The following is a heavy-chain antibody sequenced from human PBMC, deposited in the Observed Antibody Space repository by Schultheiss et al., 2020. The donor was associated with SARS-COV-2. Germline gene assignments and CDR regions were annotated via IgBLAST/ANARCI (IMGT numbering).Heavy chain of an antibody. CDR1: GYSFANSW. CDR3: ARDLYATSYSNYYYYYYGMDV. V-gene: IGHV1/OR15-3*02. Sequence: GESLKISCKGSGYSFANSWIGWVRQAPGQRLEWMGWINAGNGNTKYSQKFQGRVTITADESTSTAYMELSSLRSEDTAVYYCARDLYATSYSNYYYYYYGMDVWGQGTTVTVSS. CDR2: INAGNGNT. J-gene: IGHJ6*02. D-gene: IGHD4-11*01.